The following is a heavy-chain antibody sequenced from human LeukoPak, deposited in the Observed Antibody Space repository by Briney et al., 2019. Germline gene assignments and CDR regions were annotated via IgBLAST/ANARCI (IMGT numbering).Heavy chain of an antibody. J-gene: IGHJ4*02. CDR2: ISAYNGNT. D-gene: IGHD1-26*01. CDR1: GYTFTSYG. V-gene: IGHV1-18*01. CDR3: ARSTFSRYSGSYYPLDY. Sequence: ASVKVSCKASGYTFTSYGISWVRQAPGQGLEWMGWISAYNGNTNYAQKLQGRVTMTTDTSTSTAYMELRSLRSDDTAVYYRARSTFSRYSGSYYPLDYWGQGTLVTVSS.